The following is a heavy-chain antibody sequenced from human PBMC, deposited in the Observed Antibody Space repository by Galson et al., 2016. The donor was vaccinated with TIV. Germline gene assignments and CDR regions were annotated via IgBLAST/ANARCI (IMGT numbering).Heavy chain of an antibody. CDR2: VHYDGSVT. V-gene: IGHV3-30*02. CDR3: PKFDFWSAWPPSDSDY. CDR1: GFTFSASG. Sequence: SLRLSCAASGFTFSASGLHWIRQAPGKGLEWVAFVHYDGSVTYYSDSVKGRFTVSRDNSKSTLFLQINRLRLEDTGVYYCPKFDFWSAWPPSDSDYWGQGILITVSP. J-gene: IGHJ4*02. D-gene: IGHD3-3*01.